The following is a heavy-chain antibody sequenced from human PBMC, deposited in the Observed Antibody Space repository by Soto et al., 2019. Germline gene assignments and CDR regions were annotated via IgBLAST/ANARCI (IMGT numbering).Heavy chain of an antibody. J-gene: IGHJ4*02. CDR1: GYTFTSYG. CDR3: ASPSPGY. Sequence: SVKVSCKASGYTFTSYGISWVRQAPGQGLEWMGRIIPILGIANYAQKFQGRVTITADKSTSTAYMELSSLRSEDTAVYYCASPSPGYWGQGTLVTVSS. CDR2: IIPILGIA. V-gene: IGHV1-69*04.